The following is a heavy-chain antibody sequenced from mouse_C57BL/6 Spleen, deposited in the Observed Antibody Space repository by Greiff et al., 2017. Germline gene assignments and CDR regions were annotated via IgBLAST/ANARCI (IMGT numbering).Heavy chain of an antibody. CDR1: EYEFPSHD. J-gene: IGHJ1*03. Sequence: VQLKESGGGLVQPGESLKLSCESNEYEFPSHDMSWVRKTPEKRLELVAAINRDGGSTYYPDTMERRFIISRDNTKKTLYLQMSSLRSEDTALYYCARRGNYRYWYFDVWGTGTTVTVSA. CDR3: ARRGNYRYWYFDV. V-gene: IGHV5-2*01. D-gene: IGHD2-1*01. CDR2: INRDGGST.